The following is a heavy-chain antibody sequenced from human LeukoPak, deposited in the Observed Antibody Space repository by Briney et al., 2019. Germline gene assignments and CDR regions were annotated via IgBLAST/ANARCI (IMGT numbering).Heavy chain of an antibody. CDR2: INSDGRST. J-gene: IGHJ4*02. Sequence: PGGSLRLSCAASGFTFSSYWMHWVRHAPGKGLVWVSRINSDGRSTNYADSVKGRFSISRDNAENTLYLQMNSLRVEDTAVYYCVRGADTGYSSDSWGQGTLVTVSS. CDR1: GFTFSSYW. CDR3: VRGADTGYSSDS. D-gene: IGHD3-9*01. V-gene: IGHV3-74*01.